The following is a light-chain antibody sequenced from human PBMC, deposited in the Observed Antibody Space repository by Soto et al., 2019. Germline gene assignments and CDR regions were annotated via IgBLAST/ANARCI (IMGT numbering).Light chain of an antibody. CDR3: QQYYSYPRYT. J-gene: IGKJ2*01. CDR1: QGISSY. CDR2: AAS. V-gene: IGKV1-8*01. Sequence: AIRMTQSPSSLSASTGDRVTITCRASQGISSYLACYQQKPGKAPKLLIYAASTLQSGVPSRFSGSGSGTDFTLTISCLQTEDFATYDCQQYYSYPRYTFGQGTKLEIK.